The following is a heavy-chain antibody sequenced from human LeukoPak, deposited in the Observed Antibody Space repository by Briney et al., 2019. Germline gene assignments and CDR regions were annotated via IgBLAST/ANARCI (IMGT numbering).Heavy chain of an antibody. V-gene: IGHV4-38-2*02. CDR3: ARVLVPAAAMSVNWFDP. J-gene: IGHJ5*02. Sequence: SETLSLTCTVSGDSISSGYNYWSWLRQPTGKGLEWIGSVCHSGSTYYTPSLQSRVTISVDTSKNQFSLTLSSVTAADTAVYYCARVLVPAAAMSVNWFDPWGQGTLVTVSS. D-gene: IGHD2-2*01. CDR1: GDSISSGYNY. CDR2: VCHSGST.